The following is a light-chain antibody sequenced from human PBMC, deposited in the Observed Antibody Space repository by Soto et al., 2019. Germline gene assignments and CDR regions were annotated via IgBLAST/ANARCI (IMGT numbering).Light chain of an antibody. V-gene: IGKV3-15*01. CDR2: GSS. CDR3: QQYNNWPRT. J-gene: IGKJ1*01. Sequence: EIVLTQSPATLSSFPGDRVTLSCRASRTVHTNVAWYQHKPGQPPRLLIYGSSFRATGVPARFSGSGFGAEFTLTISSLQSEDFAVYYCQQYNNWPRTFGQGTKVDIK. CDR1: RTVHTN.